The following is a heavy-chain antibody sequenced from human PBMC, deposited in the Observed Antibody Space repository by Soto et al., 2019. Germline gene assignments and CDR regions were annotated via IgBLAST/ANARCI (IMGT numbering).Heavy chain of an antibody. V-gene: IGHV3-74*01. CDR3: ARLGVGNYDFDN. Sequence: EVQLVESGGGLVQPGGSLRLSCAASGFTFSNYWMHWVRQAPGEGLVWVSRIKTDGSSTGYADSVKGRFTISRDNAKNTSYLQITSRRAEDTALYSCARLGVGNYDFDNWGKGPLVTVSS. J-gene: IGHJ4*02. D-gene: IGHD1-7*01. CDR2: IKTDGSST. CDR1: GFTFSNYW.